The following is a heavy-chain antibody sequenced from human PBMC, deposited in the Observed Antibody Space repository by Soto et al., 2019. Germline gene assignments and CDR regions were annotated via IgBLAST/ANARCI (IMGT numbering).Heavy chain of an antibody. CDR3: ARPDRMGAQNYGMDV. D-gene: IGHD3-16*01. CDR2: ISYDGSNK. CDR1: GFSFSNYA. Sequence: QVQLVESGGGVVQPGRSLRLSCAASGFSFSNYAMHWVRQAPGKGLEWVAVISYDGSNKYYADSVKGRFSISRDNSNNPLYLQMNSLRVEDTAVYYCARPDRMGAQNYGMDVWGQGTTVTVSS. V-gene: IGHV3-30-3*01. J-gene: IGHJ6*02.